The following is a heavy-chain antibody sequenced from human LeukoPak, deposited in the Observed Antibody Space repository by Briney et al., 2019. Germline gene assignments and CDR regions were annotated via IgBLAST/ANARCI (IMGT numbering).Heavy chain of an antibody. V-gene: IGHV3-30*04. J-gene: IGHJ4*02. D-gene: IGHD3-22*01. CDR2: ISYDGSNK. Sequence: GRSLRLSCAASGFPFSSYAMHWARQAPGKGLEWVAVISYDGSNKYYADSVKGRFTISRDNSKNTLYLQMNSLRAEDTAVYYCVRDYDSSGYYLTPVDYWGQGTLVTVSS. CDR1: GFPFSSYA. CDR3: VRDYDSSGYYLTPVDY.